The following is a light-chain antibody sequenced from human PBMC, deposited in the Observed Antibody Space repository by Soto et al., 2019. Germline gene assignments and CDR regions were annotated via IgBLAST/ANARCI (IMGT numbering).Light chain of an antibody. CDR3: QQYYNWPRT. J-gene: IGKJ5*01. V-gene: IGKV3-15*01. Sequence: EIVLTQSPATLSVSPRERATLSRRAGQNIHTNLAWYQPKPGQAPRILFYGASTGTTGLPARFSGSGSGKEGTLTIQSLQAEDGAVDYGQQYYNWPRTVGQGTRLEIK. CDR2: GAS. CDR1: QNIHTN.